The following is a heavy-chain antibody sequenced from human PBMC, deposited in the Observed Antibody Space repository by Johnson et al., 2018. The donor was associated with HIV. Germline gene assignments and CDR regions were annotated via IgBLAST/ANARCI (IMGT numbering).Heavy chain of an antibody. J-gene: IGHJ3*02. V-gene: IGHV3-66*01. CDR3: AKDRSTGWYPAFDI. CDR2: IYSGGST. CDR1: GFTVSSNY. Sequence: VQLVESGGGLVQPGGSLKFSCAASGFTVSSNYMSWVRQAPGQGLEWVSVIYSGGSTYYADSVKGRFTISRDNSKNTLYLQMNSLRAEDTALYYCAKDRSTGWYPAFDIWGQGTMVTVSS. D-gene: IGHD6-19*01.